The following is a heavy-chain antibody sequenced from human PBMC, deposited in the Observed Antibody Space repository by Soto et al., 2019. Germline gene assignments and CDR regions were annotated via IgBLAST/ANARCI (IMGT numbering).Heavy chain of an antibody. CDR2: ISSRSSTI. J-gene: IGHJ4*02. CDR1: GFTFSDYY. CDR3: ASGTNGAFFVY. V-gene: IGHV3-11*01. D-gene: IGHD2-8*01. Sequence: PGGSLRLSCAASGFTFSDYYMSWICQAPGKGLEWVSYISSRSSTIFYADSVKGRFTISRDNVKNSLYLQMNSLRAEDTAVYYCASGTNGAFFVYWGQGILVTVSS.